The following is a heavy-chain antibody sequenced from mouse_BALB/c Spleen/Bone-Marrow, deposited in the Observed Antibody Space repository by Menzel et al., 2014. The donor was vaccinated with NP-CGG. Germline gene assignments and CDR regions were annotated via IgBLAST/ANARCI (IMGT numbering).Heavy chain of an antibody. J-gene: IGHJ4*01. Sequence: QVQLQQPGPELVKPGDSVRISCKASGYTFTNYYIHWVKQRPGQGLEWIGCIYPVNVHANFNENFRGKATLTADKPPITAYMQLSSMPSADSAVYLCARRLPPYYAMDYWGQGTSVTVSS. CDR1: GYTFTNYY. CDR3: ARRLPPYYAMDY. CDR2: IYPVNVHA. D-gene: IGHD2-2*01. V-gene: IGHV1S56*01.